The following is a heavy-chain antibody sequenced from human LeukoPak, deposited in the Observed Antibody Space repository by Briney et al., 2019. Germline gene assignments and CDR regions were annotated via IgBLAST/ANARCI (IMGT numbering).Heavy chain of an antibody. CDR3: AKRSVVIRVILVGFHKEAYYFES. CDR1: GITLSNYG. D-gene: IGHD3/OR15-3a*01. CDR2: ISDSGGST. V-gene: IGHV3-23*01. J-gene: IGHJ4*02. Sequence: GGSLRLSRAVPGITLSNYGMSSVRPAPGKGLEWVARISDSGGSTKYADSVKGRFTIARDNRKNTLYLQMNSLRAEDTAVYFCAKRSVVIRVILVGFHKEAYYFESWGQGALVTVSS.